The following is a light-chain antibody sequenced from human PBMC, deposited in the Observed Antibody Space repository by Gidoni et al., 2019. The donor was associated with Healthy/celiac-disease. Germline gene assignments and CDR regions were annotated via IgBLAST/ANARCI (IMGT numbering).Light chain of an antibody. CDR1: QSISSY. CDR3: QQSYSTPRT. CDR2: AAS. Sequence: DIQITQSPSSLSASVGDRVTITCRASQSISSYLNWYQQKPGKAPKLLIYAASSLQSGVPSRFSGSGSGTDFTLTISRLQPEDFATYYCQQSYSTPRTFGQGTKVLNQT. J-gene: IGKJ1*01. V-gene: IGKV1-39*01.